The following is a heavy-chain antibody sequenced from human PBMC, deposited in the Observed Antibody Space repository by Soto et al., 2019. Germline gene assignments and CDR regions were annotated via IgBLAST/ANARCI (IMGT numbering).Heavy chain of an antibody. CDR1: GFTFSVYA. CDR3: AKAVSGGFNY. V-gene: IGHV3-23*01. CDR2: ISGSGDST. Sequence: EVRLLESGGGLLQPGGSLRLSFAASGFTFSVYAMSWVRQSPGTGLEWVSGISGSGDSTHYGYSVKGRLTVSRDKSTRLLYLQTCSLKGEDTVIYCCAKAVSGGFNYWGQGSLVSVYS. D-gene: IGHD2-8*02. J-gene: IGHJ4*02.